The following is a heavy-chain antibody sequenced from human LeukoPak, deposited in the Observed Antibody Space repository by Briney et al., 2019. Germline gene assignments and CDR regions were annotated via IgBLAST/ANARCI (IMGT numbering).Heavy chain of an antibody. CDR2: ISYDGSNK. J-gene: IGHJ6*02. CDR1: GFRFSDYW. V-gene: IGHV3-30*03. D-gene: IGHD6-13*01. Sequence: PGGSLRLSCAASGFRFSDYWMGWVRQVPGKGLEWVAVISYDGSNKYYADSVKGRFTISRDNSKNTLYLQMNSLRAEDTAVYYCAREGSAAGYYYYGMDVWGQGTTVTVSS. CDR3: AREGSAAGYYYYGMDV.